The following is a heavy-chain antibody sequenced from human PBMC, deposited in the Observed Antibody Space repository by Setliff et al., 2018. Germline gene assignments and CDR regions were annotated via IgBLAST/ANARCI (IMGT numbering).Heavy chain of an antibody. CDR1: GGSISSGSYC. D-gene: IGHD2-2*01. Sequence: PSETLSLTCTVSGGSISSGSYCWSWIRQPAGKGLEWIGRIYISGKINYNPSLKTRVTMSIYTSTNQFSLKLTSLTAADTAVYYCARGDSSDIVVVPDAMRRGWFDPWGQGTLVTVSS. V-gene: IGHV4-61*02. CDR3: ARGDSSDIVVVPDAMRRGWFDP. CDR2: IYISGKI. J-gene: IGHJ5*02.